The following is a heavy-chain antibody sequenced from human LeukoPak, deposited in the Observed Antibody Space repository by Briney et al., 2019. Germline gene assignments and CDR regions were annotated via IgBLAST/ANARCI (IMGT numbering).Heavy chain of an antibody. CDR3: ARGDDFSGDH. CDR1: GFTFSKFW. D-gene: IGHD1-1*01. CDR2: IHPEGNEK. Sequence: GGSLRLSCLVSGFTFSKFWMSWVRQAPGRGLEWVADIHPEGNEKYHVESVKGRFTISRDNAKNLLFLQMNGLRVEDTAVYYCARGDDFSGDHWGQGTLVTVSS. J-gene: IGHJ4*02. V-gene: IGHV3-7*04.